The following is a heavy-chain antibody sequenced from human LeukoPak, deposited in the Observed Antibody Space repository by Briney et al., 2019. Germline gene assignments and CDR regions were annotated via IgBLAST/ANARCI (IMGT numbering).Heavy chain of an antibody. J-gene: IGHJ4*02. CDR3: ARGIAARLFDY. CDR2: IYHSGST. D-gene: IGHD6-6*01. Sequence: SETLSLTCTVSGGSISTSNYYWGWIRQPPGKGLEWIGSIYHSGSTYYNPSLKSRVTISVDTSKNQFSLKLSSVTAADTAVYYCARGIAARLFDYWGQGTLVTVSS. CDR1: GGSISTSNYY. V-gene: IGHV4-39*07.